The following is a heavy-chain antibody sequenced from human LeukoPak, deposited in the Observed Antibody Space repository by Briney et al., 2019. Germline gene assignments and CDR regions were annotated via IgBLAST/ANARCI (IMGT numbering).Heavy chain of an antibody. CDR1: GGSISSSSYY. V-gene: IGHV4-39*07. J-gene: IGHJ4*02. Sequence: PSETLSLTCTVSGGSISSSSYYWGWIRQPPGKGLEWIGSIYYSGSTYYNPSLKSRVTISVDTSKNQFSLKLSSVTAADTAVYYCARGGIYCSGGSCYSYHFDYWGQGTLVTVSS. CDR2: IYYSGST. D-gene: IGHD2-15*01. CDR3: ARGGIYCSGGSCYSYHFDY.